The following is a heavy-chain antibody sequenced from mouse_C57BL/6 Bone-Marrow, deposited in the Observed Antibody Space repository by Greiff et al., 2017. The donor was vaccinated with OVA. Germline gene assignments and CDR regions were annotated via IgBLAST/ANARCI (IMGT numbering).Heavy chain of an antibody. CDR2: IDPSDSYT. V-gene: IGHV1-50*01. CDR3: ARSPITTVVPLFDY. D-gene: IGHD1-1*01. CDR1: GYTFTSYW. Sequence: QVQLQQPGAELVKPGASVKLSCKASGYTFTSYWMQWVKQRPGQGLEWIGEIDPSDSYTNYNQKFKGKATLTVDTSSSTAYMQLSSLTSEDSAVYYCARSPITTVVPLFDYWGQGTTLTVSS. J-gene: IGHJ2*01.